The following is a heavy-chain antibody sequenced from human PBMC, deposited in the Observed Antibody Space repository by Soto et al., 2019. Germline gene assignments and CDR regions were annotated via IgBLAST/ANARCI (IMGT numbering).Heavy chain of an antibody. CDR3: ARKYSSSTGCDY. J-gene: IGHJ4*02. D-gene: IGHD6-6*01. CDR2: MNPNSGNT. CDR1: GSTFTSYD. Sequence: QVQLVQSGAEVKKPGASVKVSCKASGSTFTSYDINWVRQATGQGLEWMGWMNPNSGNTGYAQKFQGRVTMTRNTSISTAYMELSSLRSEDTAVYYCARKYSSSTGCDYWGQGTLVTVSS. V-gene: IGHV1-8*01.